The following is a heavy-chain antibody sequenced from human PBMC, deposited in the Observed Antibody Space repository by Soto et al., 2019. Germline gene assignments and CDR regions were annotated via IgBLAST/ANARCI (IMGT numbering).Heavy chain of an antibody. CDR3: AKAKNDYNWDNRPPFDY. CDR1: GFTLRNYA. Sequence: GGSLRLSCEASGFTLRNYAMTWVRQAPGKGLEWVSLISANDVGTYYAESVKTRFTISTDQSRNTVYLQMDSLRADDTAIYYCAKAKNDYNWDNRPPFDYWGQGTWVTVS. J-gene: IGHJ4*02. CDR2: ISANDVGT. D-gene: IGHD1-20*01. V-gene: IGHV3-23*01.